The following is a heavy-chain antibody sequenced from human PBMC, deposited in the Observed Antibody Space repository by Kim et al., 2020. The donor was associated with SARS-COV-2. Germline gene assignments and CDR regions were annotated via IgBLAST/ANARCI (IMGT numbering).Heavy chain of an antibody. CDR3: ARESRSGSYYNYFVGLNYYYGLDV. CDR1: GFTFSSYE. J-gene: IGHJ6*02. V-gene: IGHV3-48*03. Sequence: GGSLRLSCAASGFTFSSYEMNWVRQAPGKGLEWVSYISSSGSTIYYADSVKGRFTISRDNAKNSLYLQMNSLRAEDTAVYYCARESRSGSYYNYFVGLNYYYGLDVWGQGTTVTVSS. CDR2: ISSSGSTI. D-gene: IGHD3-10*01.